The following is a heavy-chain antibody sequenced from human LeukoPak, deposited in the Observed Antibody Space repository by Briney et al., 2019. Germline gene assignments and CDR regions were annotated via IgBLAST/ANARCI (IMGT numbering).Heavy chain of an antibody. J-gene: IGHJ3*01. Sequence: PGGSLRLSCAASGFTFSDYYMSWIRQAPGKGLEWVSYISSSGSTIYYADSVKGRFTISRDNAKNSLYLQMDSLRAEDTAVYYCARDRYYYDSSGYYYRWGQGTMVTVSS. CDR2: ISSSGSTI. V-gene: IGHV3-11*04. CDR3: ARDRYYYDSSGYYYR. CDR1: GFTFSDYY. D-gene: IGHD3-22*01.